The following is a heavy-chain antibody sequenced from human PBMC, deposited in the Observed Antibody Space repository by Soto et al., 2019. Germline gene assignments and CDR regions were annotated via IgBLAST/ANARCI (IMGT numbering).Heavy chain of an antibody. CDR3: ARDNLFRGGRTADMDV. CDR1: GFTFSSSA. V-gene: IGHV3-30-3*01. Sequence: QAQLVESGGGVVQPGRSLRLSCAASGFTFSSSAMHWVRQAPGKGLDWVAVISYDGNTKYYEDSVRGRFSISRDNSNDTLYLQMNSLRPEDTGLYFCARDNLFRGGRTADMDVWGQGTTVTVSS. J-gene: IGHJ6*02. D-gene: IGHD3-10*01. CDR2: ISYDGNTK.